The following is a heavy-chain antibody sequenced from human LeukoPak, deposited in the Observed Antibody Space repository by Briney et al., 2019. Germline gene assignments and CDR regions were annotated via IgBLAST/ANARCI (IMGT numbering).Heavy chain of an antibody. CDR3: ARALSRYDSSGYSLYFFDY. V-gene: IGHV1-69*06. Sequence: ASVKVSCKASGGTFSSYAISWVRQAPGQGLEWMGGIIPIFGTANYAQKFQGRVTITADKSTSTAYMELSGLRSEDTAVYYCARALSRYDSSGYSLYFFDYWGQGTLVTVSS. D-gene: IGHD3-22*01. CDR2: IIPIFGTA. CDR1: GGTFSSYA. J-gene: IGHJ4*02.